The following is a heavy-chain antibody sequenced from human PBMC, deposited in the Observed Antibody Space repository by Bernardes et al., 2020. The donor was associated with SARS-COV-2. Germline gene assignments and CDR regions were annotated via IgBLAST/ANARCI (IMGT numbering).Heavy chain of an antibody. CDR1: GYTFTSYD. CDR3: ARGSTGSWLVSWCHDYYYYGMDV. J-gene: IGHJ6*02. Sequence: ASVKVSCKASGYTFTSYDINWARQATGHGREWMGWMNPNSGNTVHAQKFQGRVTMTRNTSISTAYMELSSLRSEDTAVYYCARGSTGSWLVSWCHDYYYYGMDVWGQGTTVTVSS. CDR2: MNPNSGNT. V-gene: IGHV1-8*01. D-gene: IGHD6-13*01.